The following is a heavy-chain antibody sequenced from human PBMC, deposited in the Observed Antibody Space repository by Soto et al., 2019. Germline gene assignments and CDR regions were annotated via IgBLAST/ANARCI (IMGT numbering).Heavy chain of an antibody. J-gene: IGHJ3*02. D-gene: IGHD7-27*01. Sequence: GGSLRLSCAASGFTFSSYAMSWVRQAPGKGLEWVSYISSSSSTIYYADSVKGRFTISRDNAKNSLYLQMNSLRAEDTAVYYCARGANWVDIWGQGTMVTVSS. CDR3: ARGANWVDI. CDR2: ISSSSSTI. CDR1: GFTFSSYA. V-gene: IGHV3-48*01.